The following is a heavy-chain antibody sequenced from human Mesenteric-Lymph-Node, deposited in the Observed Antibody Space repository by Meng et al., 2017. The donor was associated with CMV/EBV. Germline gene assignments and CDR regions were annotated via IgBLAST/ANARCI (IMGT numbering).Heavy chain of an antibody. D-gene: IGHD5-12*01. V-gene: IGHV3-23*01. CDR2: ISGSAGST. J-gene: IGHJ4*02. CDR3: ARGPLAPFHY. Sequence: GGSLRLSCAASGFTFSSYAMSWVRQAPGKGLEWVSGISGSAGSTYYADFVKGRFTISRDNSKNTLYLQMNSLRAEDTALYFCARGPLAPFHYWGQGTLVTVSS. CDR1: GFTFSSYA.